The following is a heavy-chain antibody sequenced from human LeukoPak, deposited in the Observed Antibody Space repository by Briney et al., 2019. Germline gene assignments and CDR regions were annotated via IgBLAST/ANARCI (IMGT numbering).Heavy chain of an antibody. Sequence: GGSLRLSGAASGFTFSRYSMNWVRQAPGKGLEWVSSISSGGIYIYYADSVKGRFTISRDNAKNSLFLRMNSLRAEDTAVYYCASLEYYDILTGDNWFDPWGQGTLVTVSS. D-gene: IGHD3-9*01. V-gene: IGHV3-21*01. CDR3: ASLEYYDILTGDNWFDP. CDR1: GFTFSRYS. J-gene: IGHJ5*02. CDR2: ISSGGIYI.